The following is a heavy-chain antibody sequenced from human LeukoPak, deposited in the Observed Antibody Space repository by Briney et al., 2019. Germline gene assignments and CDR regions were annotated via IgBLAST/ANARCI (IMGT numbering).Heavy chain of an antibody. Sequence: SETLSPTCTVSGGSISSYYWSWIRQPPGKGLEWIGYMYYSGTINYNPSLKSRVTISVDTSKNQFSLKLSSVTAADTAMYYCARAWATDYFDYWGQGTLVTVSS. V-gene: IGHV4-59*01. CDR2: MYYSGTI. J-gene: IGHJ4*02. CDR3: ARAWATDYFDY. CDR1: GGSISSYY.